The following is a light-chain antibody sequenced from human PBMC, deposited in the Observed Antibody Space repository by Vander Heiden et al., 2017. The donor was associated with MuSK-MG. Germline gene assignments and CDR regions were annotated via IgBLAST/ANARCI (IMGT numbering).Light chain of an antibody. J-gene: IGLJ1*01. CDR2: EVS. CDR1: SSDVGSYNL. V-gene: IGLV2-23*02. Sequence: SALPQPASVSGSPDPSITISCTGTSSDVGSYNLVSWYQQHPGKAPKLMIYEVSKRPSGVANRFSGSKSGNTASLTISGLQAEDEADYYCCAYAGGSTYVFGTGTKVTVL. CDR3: CAYAGGSTYV.